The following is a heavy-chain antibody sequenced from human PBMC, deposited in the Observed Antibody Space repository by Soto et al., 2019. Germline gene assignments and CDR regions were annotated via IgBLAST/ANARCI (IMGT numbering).Heavy chain of an antibody. CDR1: GFTFSSYG. D-gene: IGHD6-13*01. CDR3: AKGILVKPPGTRTFDI. V-gene: IGHV3-23*04. J-gene: IGHJ3*02. Sequence: VQLVESGGGVVQPGRSLRLSCAASGFTFSSYGMNWVRQAPGEGLEWVATIGGGDGSTYYADSVKGRFTISRDNSNSALYLQMNSLRVGDTAIYYCAKGILVKPPGTRTFDIWGQGTMVIVSS. CDR2: IGGGDGST.